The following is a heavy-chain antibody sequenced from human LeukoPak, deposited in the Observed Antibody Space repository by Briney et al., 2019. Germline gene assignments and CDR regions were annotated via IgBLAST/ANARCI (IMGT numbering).Heavy chain of an antibody. CDR3: ARDRGSYSGFDS. D-gene: IGHD1-26*01. J-gene: IGHJ4*02. CDR1: GFTFSTYD. CDR2: ISSRSSTL. V-gene: IGHV3-48*02. Sequence: TGGSLRLSCTASGFTFSTYDMIRVRQAPGKVLEWVSFISSRSSTLYYADSVKGRFTISRDNAKNSLYLQMNSLTDEDTAVYYCARDRGSYSGFDSWGQGTLVTVSS.